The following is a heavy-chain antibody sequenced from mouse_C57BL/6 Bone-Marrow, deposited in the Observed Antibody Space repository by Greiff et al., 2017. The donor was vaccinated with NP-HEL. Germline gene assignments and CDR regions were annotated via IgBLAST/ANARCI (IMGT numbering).Heavy chain of an antibody. Sequence: QVQLQQSGAELVKPGASVKLSCKASGYTFTEYTIHWVKQRSGQGLEWIGWFYPGSGSIKYNEKFKDKATLTADKSSSTVYMELSRLTSEDSAVYFCARHEEEGSWDGYLYYFDYWGQGTTLTVSS. V-gene: IGHV1-62-2*01. J-gene: IGHJ2*01. CDR3: ARHEEEGSWDGYLYYFDY. CDR1: GYTFTEYT. CDR2: FYPGSGSI. D-gene: IGHD2-3*01.